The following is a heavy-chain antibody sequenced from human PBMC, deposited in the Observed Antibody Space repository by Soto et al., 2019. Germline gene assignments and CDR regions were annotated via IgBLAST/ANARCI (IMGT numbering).Heavy chain of an antibody. CDR2: IYYSGST. Sequence: QVQLQESGPGLVKPSETLSLTCTVSGGSISSYYWSWIRQPPGKGLEWIGYIYYSGSTNYNPSLKSRVTISVDTSKNQFSLKLSSVTAADTAVYYCAGGDYAFDYWGQGTLVTVSS. CDR3: AGGDYAFDY. CDR1: GGSISSYY. V-gene: IGHV4-59*01. D-gene: IGHD3-16*01. J-gene: IGHJ4*02.